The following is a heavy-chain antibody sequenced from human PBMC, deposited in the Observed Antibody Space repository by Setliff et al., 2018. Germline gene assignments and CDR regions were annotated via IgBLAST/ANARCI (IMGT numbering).Heavy chain of an antibody. D-gene: IGHD3-22*01. V-gene: IGHV4-61*09. CDR2: IYTRGST. J-gene: IGHJ4*02. CDR3: ARGAGWCCDSSGYYYDY. Sequence: PSETLSLTCTVSGGSISSGNYYWSWIRQPAGKGLEWIGHIYTRGSTNYNPSLKSRVTISLDTSKNQFSLKLSAVTAADTAVYYCARGAGWCCDSSGYYYDYWGQGTLVTVSS. CDR1: GGSISSGNYY.